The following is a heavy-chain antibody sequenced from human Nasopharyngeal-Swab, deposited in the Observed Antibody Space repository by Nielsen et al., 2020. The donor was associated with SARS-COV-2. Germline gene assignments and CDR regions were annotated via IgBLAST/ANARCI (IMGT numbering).Heavy chain of an antibody. J-gene: IGHJ3*02. CDR2: IYYSGST. Sequence: SETLSLTCTVSGGSISSGGYYWSWIRQHPGKGLEWIGYIYYSGSTYYNPSLKSRVTISVDTSKNQFSLKLSSVTAADTAVYYCARALYYYEPLDAFDIWGRGTMVTVSS. CDR1: GGSISSGGYY. CDR3: ARALYYYEPLDAFDI. V-gene: IGHV4-31*03. D-gene: IGHD3-22*01.